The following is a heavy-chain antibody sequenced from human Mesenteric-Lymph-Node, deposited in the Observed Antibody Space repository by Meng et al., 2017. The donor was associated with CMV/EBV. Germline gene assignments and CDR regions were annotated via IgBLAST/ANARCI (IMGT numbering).Heavy chain of an antibody. D-gene: IGHD3-9*01. J-gene: IGHJ4*02. CDR3: ARGSSYDILTGYFDY. CDR1: GGSFVGYY. Sequence: QVKLHQWGAGRLQPSETLSVTCSVYGGSFVGYYWNWIRQSPEKGLEWIGEINHSGSTTYNPSFTSRIIISVDTSTNQISLNMSSVTAADTAVYYCARGSSYDILTGYFDYWGQGALVTVSS. CDR2: INHSGST. V-gene: IGHV4-34*01.